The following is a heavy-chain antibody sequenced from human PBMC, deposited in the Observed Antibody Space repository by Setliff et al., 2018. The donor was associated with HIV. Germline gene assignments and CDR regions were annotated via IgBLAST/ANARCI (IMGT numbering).Heavy chain of an antibody. J-gene: IGHJ6*03. CDR1: GGSISGFH. CDR3: ARDGGDTAMVSYYYYYYMDV. CDR2: IYTGGST. D-gene: IGHD5-18*01. Sequence: SETLSLTCTVSGGSISGFHWSWIRQSPGKGLEWIGYIYTGGSTNYNPSLKSRVTISVDTSKSQFSLKLNSVTAADTAVYYCARDGGDTAMVSYYYYYYMDVWGKGTTVTVSS. V-gene: IGHV4-4*08.